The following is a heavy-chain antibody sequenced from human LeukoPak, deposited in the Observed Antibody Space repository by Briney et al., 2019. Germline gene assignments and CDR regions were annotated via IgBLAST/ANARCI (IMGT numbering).Heavy chain of an antibody. CDR3: ARDSHTGVGIDY. V-gene: IGHV4-4*07. Sequence: SETLSLTCTVSGGSISNYYWTWIRQPAGKGLEWIGRIYPGGSTDYNPSLKSRVTMSVDTSKSQFSLKLSSVTAADTAVYYCARDSHTGVGIDYWGQGTLVTVSS. J-gene: IGHJ4*02. CDR1: GGSISNYY. CDR2: IYPGGST. D-gene: IGHD1-14*01.